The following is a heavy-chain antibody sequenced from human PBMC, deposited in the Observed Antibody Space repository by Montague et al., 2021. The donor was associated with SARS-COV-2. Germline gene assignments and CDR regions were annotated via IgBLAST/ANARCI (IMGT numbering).Heavy chain of an antibody. J-gene: IGHJ4*02. D-gene: IGHD3-3*01. CDR3: ARGSSFVTIFGVVITDSLFDY. CDR2: INHSGST. V-gene: IGHV4-34*01. CDR1: GGSFSGYY. Sequence: SETLSLTCAVSGGSFSGYYWSWIRQPPGKGLEWIGEINHSGSTTYNPSLKSRVTISVDTSKNQFSLKLSSVTAADTAVYYCARGSSFVTIFGVVITDSLFDYWGQGTLVTVSS.